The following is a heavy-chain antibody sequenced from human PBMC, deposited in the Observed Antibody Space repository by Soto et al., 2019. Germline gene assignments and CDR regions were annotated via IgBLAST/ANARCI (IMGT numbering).Heavy chain of an antibody. D-gene: IGHD5-18*01. Sequence: GGSLRLSCAASGFTFNDYYMSWIRQAPGKGLEWVSYISSSSSYTNYADSVKGRFTISRDNAKNSLYLQMNSLRAEDTAVYYCAREYGGYSYGYDYWGQGTLVTVSS. CDR2: ISSSSSYT. V-gene: IGHV3-11*06. CDR1: GFTFNDYY. J-gene: IGHJ4*02. CDR3: AREYGGYSYGYDY.